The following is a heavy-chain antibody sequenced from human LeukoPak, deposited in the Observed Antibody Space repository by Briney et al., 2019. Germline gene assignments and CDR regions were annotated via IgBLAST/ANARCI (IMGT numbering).Heavy chain of an antibody. CDR1: GFTFSSYW. CDR2: INSDGSST. J-gene: IGHJ4*02. CDR3: ARGRNEWELLFDY. V-gene: IGHV3-74*01. D-gene: IGHD1-26*01. Sequence: GGSLRLSCAASGFTFSSYWMHWVRQAPGKGLVWVSRINSDGSSTSYADSVKGRFTISRDNAKNTLYLQMNSLRAEDTAVYYCARGRNEWELLFDYWGQGTLVTVSS.